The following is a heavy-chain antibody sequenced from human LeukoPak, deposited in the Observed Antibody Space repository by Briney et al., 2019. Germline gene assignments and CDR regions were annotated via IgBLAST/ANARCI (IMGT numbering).Heavy chain of an antibody. J-gene: IGHJ6*03. CDR2: TYTGGTI. CDR1: GGSFDSPY. V-gene: IGHV4-4*07. CDR3: ARAPRYYMNIDV. D-gene: IGHD2-21*01. Sequence: SETLSLTCTVSGGSFDSPYWTWLRQPAGKGPQWLARTYTGGTIDYNPSLKGRVTTSLSPSRNQFSLQLSSVTAADTAVYYCARAPRYYMNIDVWGKGTTVIVSS.